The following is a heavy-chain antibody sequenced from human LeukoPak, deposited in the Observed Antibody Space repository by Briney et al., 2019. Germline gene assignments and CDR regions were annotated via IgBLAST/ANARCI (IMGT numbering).Heavy chain of an antibody. Sequence: ASVKVSCKASGYTFTGYYMHWVRQAPGQGLEWMGWINPNSGGTKYAQKFQGRVTMTRDTSMPTAYMELSRLKSDDTAVYYCARDYSASWNWFDPWGQGTLVTVSS. CDR2: INPNSGGT. CDR1: GYTFTGYY. V-gene: IGHV1-2*02. CDR3: ARDYSASWNWFDP. J-gene: IGHJ5*02. D-gene: IGHD6-13*01.